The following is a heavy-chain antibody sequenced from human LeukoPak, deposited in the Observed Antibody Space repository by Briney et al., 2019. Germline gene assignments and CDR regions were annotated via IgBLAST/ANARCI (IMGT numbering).Heavy chain of an antibody. CDR3: ASSYCSSTSCHDYYYYGMDV. J-gene: IGHJ6*02. CDR1: GYTFTSYY. V-gene: IGHV1-46*01. D-gene: IGHD2-2*01. CDR2: INPSGGST. Sequence: ASVTVSCKASGYTFTSYYMHWVRQAPGPGLEWMGIINPSGGSTSYAQKFQGRVTMTRDTSTSTVYMELSSLRSEDTAVYYCASSYCSSTSCHDYYYYGMDVWGQGTTVTVSS.